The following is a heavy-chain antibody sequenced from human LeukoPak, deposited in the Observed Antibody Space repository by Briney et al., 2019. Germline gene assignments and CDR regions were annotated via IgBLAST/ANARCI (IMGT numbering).Heavy chain of an antibody. Sequence: PSQTLSLACTVSGGSVTSGNYYWNWIRQPAGKGLEWIGRIYTNGGASYNPSLKSRVTISIDASKNQFSLQLSSVTAADTAVYYCASGSYDDYFYYYKDVWGKGTTVTVSS. D-gene: IGHD3-22*01. CDR3: ASGSYDDYFYYYKDV. CDR2: IYTNGGA. V-gene: IGHV4-61*02. J-gene: IGHJ6*03. CDR1: GGSVTSGNYY.